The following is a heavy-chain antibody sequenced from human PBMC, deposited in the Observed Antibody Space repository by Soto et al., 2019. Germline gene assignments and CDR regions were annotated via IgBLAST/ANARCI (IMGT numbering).Heavy chain of an antibody. J-gene: IGHJ4*02. CDR3: ARDGEGF. CDR2: INIDGSSA. V-gene: IGHV3-74*01. D-gene: IGHD2-21*01. CDR1: GFTFSSNW. Sequence: EVQLVESGGGLVQPGGSLRLSCAASGFTFSSNWMHWVRRVPGRGLVWVSRINIDGSSADYVDSVKGRFTISRDNAKNTLYLQMNSLRVEDTAVYYCARDGEGFWGQGTLVTVSS.